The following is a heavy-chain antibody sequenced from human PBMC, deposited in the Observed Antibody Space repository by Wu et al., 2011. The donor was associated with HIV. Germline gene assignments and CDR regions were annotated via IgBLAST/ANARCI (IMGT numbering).Heavy chain of an antibody. J-gene: IGHJ5*02. CDR3: AIPCSGVSCAPQAIWFDP. D-gene: IGHD2-15*01. CDR2: IDPNSGGT. Sequence: QVQLVQAGAEVKKPGASVKVSCKGSGYTFTTYYIHWVRQAPGQGLEWMGWIDPNSGGTNYAQKFQGRVTMTRDTSVSTAYMELSRLRSDDTAVYYCAIPCSGVSCAPQAIWFDPWGQGTLVTVSS. CDR1: GYTFTTYY. V-gene: IGHV1-2*02.